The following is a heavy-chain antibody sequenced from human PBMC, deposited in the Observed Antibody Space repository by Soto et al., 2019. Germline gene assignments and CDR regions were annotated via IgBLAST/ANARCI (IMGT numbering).Heavy chain of an antibody. Sequence: QVQLQESGPGLVKPSETLSLTCTVSGGSMRSYYWSWIRQPPGKGLEWIGHIDYSGDSNYNPSLKRRVTVSVDMPKNQFSLGLRSVTAADTAVYYCARQAKWTHSVTFDYWGQGSQVTVSS. CDR2: IDYSGDS. J-gene: IGHJ4*02. CDR1: GGSMRSYY. D-gene: IGHD1-26*01. V-gene: IGHV4-59*01. CDR3: ARQAKWTHSVTFDY.